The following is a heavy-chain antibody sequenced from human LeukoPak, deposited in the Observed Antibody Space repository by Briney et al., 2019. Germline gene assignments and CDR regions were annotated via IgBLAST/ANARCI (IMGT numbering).Heavy chain of an antibody. V-gene: IGHV3-21*01. Sequence: KPGGSLRLSCTASDFNFNTYTIDGVRQARGKGLEWVSSISSRSSYIYYADALRDRFSTSRDNAKNSVYLQMDGLRVEDTAVYYCAKIDDYYKHFDSWGQGTLVTVSS. CDR2: ISSRSSYI. J-gene: IGHJ4*02. CDR1: DFNFNTYT. CDR3: AKIDDYYKHFDS. D-gene: IGHD2-21*02.